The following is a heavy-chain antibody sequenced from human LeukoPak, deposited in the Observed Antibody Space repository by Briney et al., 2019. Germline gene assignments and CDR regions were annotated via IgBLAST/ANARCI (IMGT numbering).Heavy chain of an antibody. V-gene: IGHV3-23*01. Sequence: GGSLRLSCAASGFTFSTYAMSWVRQAPGKGLEWVSAISGSGGSIYYADSVKGRFTISRDNSKNTLYLQMNSLRAEDTAVYYCAKDTGRITITVPKDAFDIWGQGTMVTVSS. CDR3: AKDTGRITITVPKDAFDI. CDR2: ISGSGGSI. J-gene: IGHJ3*02. D-gene: IGHD1-20*01. CDR1: GFTFSTYA.